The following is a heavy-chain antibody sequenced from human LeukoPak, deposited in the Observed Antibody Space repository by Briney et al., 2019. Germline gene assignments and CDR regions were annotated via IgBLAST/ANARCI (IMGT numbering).Heavy chain of an antibody. CDR2: IYYSGST. CDR3: ARATSFYGGNFYFDY. Sequence: SETLSLTCTVSGGSISSGGYYWSWIRQHPGKGLEWIGYIYYSGSTYYNPSLKSRVTISVDTSKNQFSLKLGSVTAADTAVYYCARATSFYGGNFYFDYWGQGTLVTVSS. J-gene: IGHJ4*02. D-gene: IGHD4-23*01. CDR1: GGSISSGGYY. V-gene: IGHV4-31*03.